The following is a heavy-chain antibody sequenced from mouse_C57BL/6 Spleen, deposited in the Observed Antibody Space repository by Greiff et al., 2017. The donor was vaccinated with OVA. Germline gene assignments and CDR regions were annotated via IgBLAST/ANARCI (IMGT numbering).Heavy chain of an antibody. CDR2: ISDGGSYT. CDR3: ARDRSNDAMDY. V-gene: IGHV5-4*01. D-gene: IGHD2-5*01. Sequence: EVQRVESGGGLVKPGGSLKLSCAASGFTLSSYAMSWVRQTPEKRLEWVATISDGGSYTYYPDNVKGRFTISRDNAKNNLYLQMSHLKSEDTAMYYCARDRSNDAMDYWGQGTSVTVSS. J-gene: IGHJ4*01. CDR1: GFTLSSYA.